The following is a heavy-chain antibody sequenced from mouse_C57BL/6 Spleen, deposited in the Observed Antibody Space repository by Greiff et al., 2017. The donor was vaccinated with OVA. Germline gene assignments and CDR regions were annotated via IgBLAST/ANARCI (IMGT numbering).Heavy chain of an antibody. Sequence: DVKLVESGGGLVQPGGSMKLSCAASGFTFSDAWMDWVRQSPEKGLEWVAEIRNKANNHATYYAESVKGRFTISRDDSKRSVYLQMNSLRAEDTGIYYCTRAIYYDYDGDYWGQGTTLTVSS. J-gene: IGHJ2*01. CDR2: IRNKANNHAT. V-gene: IGHV6-6*01. D-gene: IGHD2-4*01. CDR1: GFTFSDAW. CDR3: TRAIYYDYDGDY.